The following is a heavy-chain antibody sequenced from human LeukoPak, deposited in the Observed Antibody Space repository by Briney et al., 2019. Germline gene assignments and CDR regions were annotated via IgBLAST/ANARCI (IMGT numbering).Heavy chain of an antibody. CDR2: IYYSGST. J-gene: IGHJ2*01. D-gene: IGHD6-19*01. CDR3: AKTVAGYWYFDL. Sequence: PSETLSLTCTVSGGSISHYFWSWIRQPPGKAPEWIGYIYYSGSTNYNPSLKGRVTISVDTSKNQFSLKLSSVTAADTAVYYCAKTVAGYWYFDLWGRGTLVTVSS. V-gene: IGHV4-59*08. CDR1: GGSISHYF.